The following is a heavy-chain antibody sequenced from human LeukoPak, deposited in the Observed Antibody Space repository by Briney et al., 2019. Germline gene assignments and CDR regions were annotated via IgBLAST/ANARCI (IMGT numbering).Heavy chain of an antibody. J-gene: IGHJ4*02. CDR2: INIDGSNT. CDR1: RFPFRRYC. V-gene: IGHV3-74*01. D-gene: IGHD1-26*01. Sequence: GGSLRLSCAASRFPFRRYCMLWVRQAPGKGLVWVSRINIDGSNTNYADSVKGRFTISRDNAKNTLFLQMDSLAAESTAVYDCARSLGGAYDYWGQGTLVTVSS. CDR3: ARSLGGAYDY.